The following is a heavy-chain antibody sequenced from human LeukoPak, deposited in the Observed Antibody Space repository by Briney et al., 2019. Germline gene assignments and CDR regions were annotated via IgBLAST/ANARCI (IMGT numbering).Heavy chain of an antibody. Sequence: SETLSLTCTGSGGSISSSSYYWGWIRQPPGKGLEWIGSIYYSGSTYYNPSLKSRVTISVDASKNQFSLKLSSVTAADTAVYYCARHYYDFWSGSAFQHWGQGTLVTVSS. D-gene: IGHD3-3*01. CDR3: ARHYYDFWSGSAFQH. V-gene: IGHV4-39*01. CDR1: GGSISSSSYY. J-gene: IGHJ1*01. CDR2: IYYSGST.